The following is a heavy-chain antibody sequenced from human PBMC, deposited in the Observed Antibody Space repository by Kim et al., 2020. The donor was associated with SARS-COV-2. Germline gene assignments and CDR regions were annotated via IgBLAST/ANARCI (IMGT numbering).Heavy chain of an antibody. CDR1: GYTFTSYD. V-gene: IGHV1-8*01. CDR2: MNPNSGNT. Sequence: ASVKVSCKASGYTFTSYDINWVRQATGQGLEWMGWMNPNSGNTGYAQKFQGRVTMTRNTSISTAYMELSSPRSEDTAVYYCARGREIYDFWSGYYMDPTSYYYYYGMDVWGQGTTVTVSS. CDR3: ARGREIYDFWSGYYMDPTSYYYYYGMDV. J-gene: IGHJ6*02. D-gene: IGHD3-3*01.